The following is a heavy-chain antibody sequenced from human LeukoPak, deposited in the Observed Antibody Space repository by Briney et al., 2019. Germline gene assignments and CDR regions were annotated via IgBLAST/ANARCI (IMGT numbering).Heavy chain of an antibody. J-gene: IGHJ4*02. D-gene: IGHD6-13*01. V-gene: IGHV3-9*01. CDR1: GFTFDNYA. CDR3: AKVGSKYSSSWYDY. CDR2: ISWNSGSI. Sequence: GRSLRLSCAASGFTFDNYAMHWVRQAPGKGLEWVSGISWNSGSIGYADSVKGRFTISRDNAKNSLYLQMNSLRAEDTALYYCAKVGSKYSSSWYDYWGQETLVTVSS.